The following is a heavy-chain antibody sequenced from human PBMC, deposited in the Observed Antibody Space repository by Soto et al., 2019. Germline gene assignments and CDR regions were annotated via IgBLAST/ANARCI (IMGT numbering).Heavy chain of an antibody. CDR2: ISGSGGST. Sequence: EVQLLESGGGLVQPGGSLRLSCAASGFTFSSYAMSWVRQAPGKGLEWVSAISGSGGSTYYADSVKGRFTISRDNSKNTLYLQMNSLRAEDTAVYYCAKDHRWGRGVTPGVSYFDLWGRGTLVTVSS. J-gene: IGHJ2*01. CDR1: GFTFSSYA. CDR3: AKDHRWGRGVTPGVSYFDL. V-gene: IGHV3-23*01. D-gene: IGHD2-21*02.